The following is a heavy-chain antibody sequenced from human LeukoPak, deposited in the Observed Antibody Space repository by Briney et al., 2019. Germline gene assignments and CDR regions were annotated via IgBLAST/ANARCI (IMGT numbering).Heavy chain of an antibody. V-gene: IGHV3-53*01. J-gene: IGHJ6*03. D-gene: IGHD2-2*01. CDR3: ARDRSSTSSPYYYMDV. Sequence: GGSVRLSCAASGFTVSSNYMSWVRQAPGKGLEWVSVIYSGGSTYYADSVKGRFTISRDTSMNALYLQMNSLRAEDTAVYYCARDRSSTSSPYYYMDVWGKGTTVTVSS. CDR2: IYSGGST. CDR1: GFTVSSNY.